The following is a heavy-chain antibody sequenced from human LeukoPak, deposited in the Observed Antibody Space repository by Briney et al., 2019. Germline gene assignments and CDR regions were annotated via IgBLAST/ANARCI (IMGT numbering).Heavy chain of an antibody. CDR2: IYYSGST. V-gene: IGHV4-39*07. CDR3: AYDSSGYYSPPNFDY. CDR1: GGSISSSSYY. J-gene: IGHJ4*02. D-gene: IGHD3-22*01. Sequence: SETLSLTCTVSGGSISSSSYYWGWIRQPPGKGLEWIGSIYYSGSTYYNPSLKSRVTISVDTSKNQFSLKLSSVTAADTAVYYCAYDSSGYYSPPNFDYWGQGTLVTVSS.